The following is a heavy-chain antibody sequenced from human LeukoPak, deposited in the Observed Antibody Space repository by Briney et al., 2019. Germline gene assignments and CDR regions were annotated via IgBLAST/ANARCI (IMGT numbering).Heavy chain of an antibody. CDR3: ARGYCSSTSCRYYYYYYMDV. V-gene: IGHV1-18*01. D-gene: IGHD2-2*01. CDR2: ISDYNVNT. CDR1: GYTFTRYG. J-gene: IGHJ6*03. Sequence: SVKVSCKASGYTFTRYGISWVRQAPGQGLEWTGWISDYNVNTNYAQKLQGRVTMTTDTSTSTAYMELSSLRFEDTAVYYCARGYCSSTSCRYYYYYYMDVWGKGTTVTVSS.